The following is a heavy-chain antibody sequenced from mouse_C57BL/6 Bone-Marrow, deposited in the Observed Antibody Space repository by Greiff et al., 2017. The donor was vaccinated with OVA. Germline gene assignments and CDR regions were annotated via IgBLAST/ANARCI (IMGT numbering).Heavy chain of an antibody. V-gene: IGHV1-55*01. CDR1: GYTFTSYW. CDR2: IYPGSGST. CDR3: ARLGDYDNYAMDY. D-gene: IGHD2-4*01. Sequence: QVQLQQPGAELVKPGASVTMSCKASGYTFTSYWITWVKQRPGQGLEWIGDIYPGSGSTNYNEKFKSKATLTVDTSSSAAYMQLSSLTSEDSAVYYCARLGDYDNYAMDYWGQGTSVTVSS. J-gene: IGHJ4*01.